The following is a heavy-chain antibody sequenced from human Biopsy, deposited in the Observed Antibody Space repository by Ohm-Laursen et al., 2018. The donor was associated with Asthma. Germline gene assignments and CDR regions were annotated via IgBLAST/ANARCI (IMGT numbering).Heavy chain of an antibody. CDR2: LFHSGTT. J-gene: IGHJ4*02. D-gene: IGHD5-18*01. CDR3: ARDFVDSAMDYFDY. V-gene: IGHV4-30-2*01. Sequence: TLSLTCAVSGDSINSGGYSWEWIRQPPGKGLEWVAYLFHSGTTYYNPSLKSRVTISVDRSKRQFSLKLSSVTAADTAVYYCARDFVDSAMDYFDYWGQGTLVTVSS. CDR1: GDSINSGGYS.